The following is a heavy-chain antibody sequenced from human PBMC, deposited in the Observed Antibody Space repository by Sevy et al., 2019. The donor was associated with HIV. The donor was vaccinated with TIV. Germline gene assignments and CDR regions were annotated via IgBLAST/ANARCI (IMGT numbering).Heavy chain of an antibody. V-gene: IGHV4-34*01. Sequence: SETLSLTCAVHDGSFSGYYWNWIRQLPGKGLEWIGEINESGITYYNPSPKSRVTISVDTSKKQFSLKRNSVTAVDPAVYFCARSPPVVVVPGAPSWFDPWGQGTLVTVSS. J-gene: IGHJ5*02. CDR1: DGSFSGYY. CDR3: ARSPPVVVVPGAPSWFDP. D-gene: IGHD2-2*01. CDR2: INESGIT.